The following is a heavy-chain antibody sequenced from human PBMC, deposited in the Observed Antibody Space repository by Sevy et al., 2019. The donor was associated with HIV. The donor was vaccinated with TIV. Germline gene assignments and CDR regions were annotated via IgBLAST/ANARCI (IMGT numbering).Heavy chain of an antibody. CDR3: TRETPPDQLLVDCSGGSCPWFGP. CDR1: GGTFSSYA. J-gene: IGHJ5*02. D-gene: IGHD2-15*01. V-gene: IGHV1-69*13. CDR2: IIPIYGTA. Sequence: ASVKVSCKASGGTFSSYAISWVRQAPGQGLEWMGGIIPIYGTANYAQKFQGRVTITADECTSTAYMELSSLRSEDTAVYYYTRETPPDQLLVDCSGGSCPWFGPWGQGTLVTVSS.